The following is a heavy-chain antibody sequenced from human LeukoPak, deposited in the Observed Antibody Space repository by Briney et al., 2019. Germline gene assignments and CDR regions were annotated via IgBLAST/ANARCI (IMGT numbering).Heavy chain of an antibody. CDR2: IYYSGST. J-gene: IGHJ5*02. Sequence: SETLSLTCTVSGGSLTSSSYYWGWIRQPPGKGLEWIGSIYYSGSTYYNPSLKSRVTISLDTSKNQFALKLSSVTAADTAVYYCARAFRMYALHNWFDPWGQGTLVTVSS. CDR3: ARAFRMYALHNWFDP. D-gene: IGHD2-8*01. CDR1: GGSLTSSSYY. V-gene: IGHV4-39*06.